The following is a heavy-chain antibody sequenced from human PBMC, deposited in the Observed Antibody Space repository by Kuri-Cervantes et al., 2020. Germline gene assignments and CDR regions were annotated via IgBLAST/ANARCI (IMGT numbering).Heavy chain of an antibody. CDR3: ARGGGYNYVYAFDI. J-gene: IGHJ3*02. CDR2: ISSSSSTI. Sequence: GGSLRLSCAASGFTLSSYSMNWVRQAPGKGLEWVSYISSSSSTIYYADSVKGRFTISRDNAKNSLYLQTNSLRAEDTALYYCARGGGYNYVYAFDIWGQGTMVTVSS. CDR1: GFTLSSYS. V-gene: IGHV3-48*04. D-gene: IGHD5-18*01.